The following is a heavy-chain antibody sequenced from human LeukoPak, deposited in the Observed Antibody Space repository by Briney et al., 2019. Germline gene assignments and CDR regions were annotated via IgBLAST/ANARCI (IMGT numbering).Heavy chain of an antibody. Sequence: PGGSLRLSCAASGFTFSSYAMNWVRQAPGKGLEWISTISGSDNSTYYADSVKGRFTITRDNSKNTLYLQMNSLRAADTAVYYCAKAKPHFWSALDYWGQGTLVTVSS. CDR3: AKAKPHFWSALDY. J-gene: IGHJ4*02. CDR1: GFTFSSYA. D-gene: IGHD3-3*02. V-gene: IGHV3-23*01. CDR2: ISGSDNST.